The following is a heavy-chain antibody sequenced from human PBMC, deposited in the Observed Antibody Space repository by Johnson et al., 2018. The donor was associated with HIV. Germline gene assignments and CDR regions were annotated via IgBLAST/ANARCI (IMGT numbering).Heavy chain of an antibody. CDR2: ISGSGGSP. D-gene: IGHD3-16*01. CDR3: ARRSSLDI. CDR1: GFTFSSYA. Sequence: VQLVESGGGLVQPGGSLRLSCAASGFTFSSYAMSWVRQAPGKGLEWVSAISGSGGSPYHADSVKGRFTISRDNPKKTLYLQMNSLRAEDTAVYYCARRSSLDIWGQGTMVTVSS. J-gene: IGHJ3*02. V-gene: IGHV3-23*04.